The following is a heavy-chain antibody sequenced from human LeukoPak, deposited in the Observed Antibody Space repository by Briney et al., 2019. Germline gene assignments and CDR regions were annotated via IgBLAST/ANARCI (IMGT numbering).Heavy chain of an antibody. CDR3: AREYLTGHFDY. V-gene: IGHV3-7*03. CDR2: IREDGSEK. CDR1: GFTFSNYW. J-gene: IGHJ4*02. Sequence: GGSLRLSCAASGFTFSNYWMSWVRQAPGKGLEWVANIREDGSEKYYVDSVKGQFTISRDNAKNSLFLQMDSLRAEDTAVYYCAREYLTGHFDYRGQGTLVTVSS. D-gene: IGHD3-9*01.